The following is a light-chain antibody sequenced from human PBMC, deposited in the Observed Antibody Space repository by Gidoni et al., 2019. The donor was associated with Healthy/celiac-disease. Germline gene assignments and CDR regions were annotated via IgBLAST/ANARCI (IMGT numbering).Light chain of an antibody. Sequence: DXXMTQSPSSLSASVGDRVTITCRASQSISSYLNWYQQKPGKAPKLLIYAASSLQSGVPSRFSGSGSGTDFTLTISSLQPEDFATYYCQQSYSTPGFGGGTKVEIK. V-gene: IGKV1-39*01. J-gene: IGKJ4*02. CDR1: QSISSY. CDR2: AAS. CDR3: QQSYSTPG.